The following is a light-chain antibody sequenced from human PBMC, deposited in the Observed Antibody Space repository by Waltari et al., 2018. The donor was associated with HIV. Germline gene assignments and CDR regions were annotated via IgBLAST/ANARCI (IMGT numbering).Light chain of an antibody. J-gene: IGKJ1*01. CDR2: LAF. CDR3: MQTLQTPWT. V-gene: IGKV2-28*01. CDR1: QSLTHDNGFKY. Sequence: IGVTQSPRSLPVSSGEPASISCKSSQSLTHDNGFKYLDWCVQRPGQSPPLLIHLAFSRAAGVSDRISATVSGTNFTLTIRKIEASDVGIYYCMQTLQTPWTFGQGTRV.